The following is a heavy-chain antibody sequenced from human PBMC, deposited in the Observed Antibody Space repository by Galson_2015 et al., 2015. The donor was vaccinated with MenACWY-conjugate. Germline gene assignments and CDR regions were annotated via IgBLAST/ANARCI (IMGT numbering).Heavy chain of an antibody. CDR2: IKQDGSGK. D-gene: IGHD6-19*01. Sequence: SLRLSCATSGFTFSNSWMGWVRQAPGKGREWVANIKQDGSGKYYVDSVKGRFIISRDNAKNSLFLQMDSLRAEDTALYYCARAKEQWLSKTFDLWGQGTMVTVSS. V-gene: IGHV3-7*01. CDR3: ARAKEQWLSKTFDL. J-gene: IGHJ3*01. CDR1: GFTFSNSW.